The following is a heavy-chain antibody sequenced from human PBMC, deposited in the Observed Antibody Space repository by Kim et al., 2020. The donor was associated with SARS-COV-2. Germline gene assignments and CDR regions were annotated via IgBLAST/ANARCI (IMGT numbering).Heavy chain of an antibody. CDR2: IYYSGST. Sequence: SETLSLTCTVSGGSISSGGYYWSWIRQHPGKGLEWIGYIYYSGSTYYNPSLKSRVTISVDTSKNQFSLKLSSVTAADTAVYYCARGNPITMIVVVTLGAFDIWGQGTMVTVSS. CDR1: GGSISSGGYY. CDR3: ARGNPITMIVVVTLGAFDI. V-gene: IGHV4-31*03. D-gene: IGHD3-22*01. J-gene: IGHJ3*02.